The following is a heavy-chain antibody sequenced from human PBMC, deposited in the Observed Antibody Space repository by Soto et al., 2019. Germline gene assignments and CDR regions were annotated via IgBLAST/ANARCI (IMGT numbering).Heavy chain of an antibody. CDR2: IYSTGTTK. CDR1: GFTFDDYA. D-gene: IGHD3-10*01. V-gene: IGHV3-23*03. Sequence: GVSLRLSCAASGFTFDDYAMHWVRQAPGKGLEWVSLIYSTGTTKYSDSVKGRFTVSRDNAKNTLYLQMNSLRAEDTAVYYCAKDGRGSGSHYNSFGYWGQGTLVTVSS. CDR3: AKDGRGSGSHYNSFGY. J-gene: IGHJ4*02.